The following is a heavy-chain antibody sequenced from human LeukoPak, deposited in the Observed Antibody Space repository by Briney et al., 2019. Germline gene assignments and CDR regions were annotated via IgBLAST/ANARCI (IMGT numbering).Heavy chain of an antibody. D-gene: IGHD6-19*01. V-gene: IGHV3-7*03. CDR1: GFTFTTHW. J-gene: IGHJ4*02. Sequence: QPGGSLRLSCAASGFTFTTHWMSWVRQAPGKGLEWVANIKQDGSDKHYLESVKGRFTISRDNSKSTLYLQMNNLRAEDTAVYYCARALTPWYSSGPPGHDYWGQGTLVTVSS. CDR3: ARALTPWYSSGPPGHDY. CDR2: IKQDGSDK.